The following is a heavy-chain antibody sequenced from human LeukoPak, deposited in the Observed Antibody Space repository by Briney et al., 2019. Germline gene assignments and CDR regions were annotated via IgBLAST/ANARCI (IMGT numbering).Heavy chain of an antibody. CDR3: ATEEPREENSSSSY. Sequence: ASVKVSCKTSGYTFNNYGISWVRQAPGQGLEWIGWISGYNGNINYAQKVQGRLTMTTDSSTTTTYMELRSLTFDDTAVYYCATEEPREENSSSSYWGQGTLVTVSS. J-gene: IGHJ4*02. D-gene: IGHD6-6*01. CDR2: ISGYNGNI. V-gene: IGHV1-18*01. CDR1: GYTFNNYG.